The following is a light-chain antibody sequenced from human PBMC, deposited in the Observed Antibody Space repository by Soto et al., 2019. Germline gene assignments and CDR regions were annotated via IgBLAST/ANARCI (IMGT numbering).Light chain of an antibody. V-gene: IGKV3-15*01. CDR3: QQYNNWPRA. Sequence: EIVMTQSPATLSVSPGERATLSCRTSQNINSNLAWYQQKPGQAPRLLIYGASSRAAGIPARFSGSGSGTEFTLTISGPQSEDFAVYYCQQYNNWPRAFGQGTKVEIK. J-gene: IGKJ1*01. CDR2: GAS. CDR1: QNINSN.